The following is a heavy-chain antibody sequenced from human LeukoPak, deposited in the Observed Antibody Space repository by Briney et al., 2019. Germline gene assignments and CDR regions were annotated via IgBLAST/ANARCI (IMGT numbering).Heavy chain of an antibody. Sequence: PSETLSLTCAVYGGAFSGYYWSWIRQPPGKGLEWIGEINHSGSTNYNPSLKSRVTISVDTSKNQFSLKLSSVTAADTAVYYCARGLLAGTTTFDYWGQGTLVTVSS. V-gene: IGHV4-34*01. D-gene: IGHD1-7*01. CDR2: INHSGST. CDR3: ARGLLAGTTTFDY. CDR1: GGAFSGYY. J-gene: IGHJ4*02.